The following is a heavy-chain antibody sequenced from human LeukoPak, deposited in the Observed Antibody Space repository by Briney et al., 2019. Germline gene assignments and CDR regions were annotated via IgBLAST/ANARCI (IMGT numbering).Heavy chain of an antibody. CDR1: GYTFTGYY. Sequence: ASVKVSCKASGYTFTGYYMHWVRQAPGQGLEWMGWINPNSGGTNYAQKFQGRVTMTRDTSISTAYMELSRLRSDDTAVYYCARDQVVYDYVWGSYRYLNYWGQGTLVTVSS. V-gene: IGHV1-2*02. D-gene: IGHD3-16*02. CDR3: ARDQVVYDYVWGSYRYLNY. J-gene: IGHJ4*02. CDR2: INPNSGGT.